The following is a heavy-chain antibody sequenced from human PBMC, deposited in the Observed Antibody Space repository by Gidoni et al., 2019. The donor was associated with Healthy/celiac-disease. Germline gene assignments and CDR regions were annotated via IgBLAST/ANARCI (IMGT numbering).Heavy chain of an antibody. Sequence: EVQLVQSGAEVKKPGESLRISGKGSGSRFTSYWISWVRQMPWKGLEWMGRIYPSDSYTNYSPSFQGHVTISADKSISTAYLQWSSLKASDTAMYYCARQAYCGGDCYRPFDYWGQGTLVTVSS. CDR2: IYPSDSYT. CDR3: ARQAYCGGDCYRPFDY. D-gene: IGHD2-21*02. V-gene: IGHV5-10-1*03. CDR1: GSRFTSYW. J-gene: IGHJ4*02.